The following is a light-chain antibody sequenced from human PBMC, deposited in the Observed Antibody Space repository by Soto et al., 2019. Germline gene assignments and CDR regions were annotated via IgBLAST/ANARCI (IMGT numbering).Light chain of an antibody. CDR3: QQYNNWPLT. J-gene: IGKJ4*01. CDR2: GAP. V-gene: IGKV3-20*01. CDR1: QGVSSNS. Sequence: ETVLTQSPGTLSLSPGEGATLSCRASQGVSSNSLAWYQQRPGQAPRLLIYGAPTRATGVPDRFSGSGSGTDFTLTISRLEPEDFAVYFCQQYNNWPLTFGGGTKV.